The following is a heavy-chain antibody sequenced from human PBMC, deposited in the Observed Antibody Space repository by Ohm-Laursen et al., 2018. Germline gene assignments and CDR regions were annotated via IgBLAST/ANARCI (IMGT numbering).Heavy chain of an antibody. CDR3: VKDAGGTYDY. CDR2: ISDDGNTK. Sequence: SLRLSCTASGFTLRSYGIHWVRQAPGKGLEWVAVISDDGNTKYYADSVKGRFTISRDNGKNSLYLQMNSLRAEDTAVYYCVKDAGGTYDYWGQGTTVTVSS. J-gene: IGHJ4*03. V-gene: IGHV3-30*18. CDR1: GFTLRSYG.